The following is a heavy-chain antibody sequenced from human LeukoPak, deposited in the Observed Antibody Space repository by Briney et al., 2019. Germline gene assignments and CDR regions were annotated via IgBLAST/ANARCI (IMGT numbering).Heavy chain of an antibody. J-gene: IGHJ6*04. D-gene: IGHD1-26*01. Sequence: PGGSLRLSCAASGFTFSSYAMSWVRQAPGKGLEWVSAISGSGGSTYYADSVKGRFTISRDNSKNTLYLQMNSLRAEDTAVYYCAKVNPEVVWELLPWDLDVWGKGTTVTVSS. V-gene: IGHV3-23*01. CDR3: AKVNPEVVWELLPWDLDV. CDR1: GFTFSSYA. CDR2: ISGSGGST.